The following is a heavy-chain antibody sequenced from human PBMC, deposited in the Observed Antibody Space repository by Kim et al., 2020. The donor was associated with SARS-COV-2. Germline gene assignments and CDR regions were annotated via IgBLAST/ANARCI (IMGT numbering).Heavy chain of an antibody. Sequence: SENLSLSCTVSGGSISNSFNYWGWIRQCPGKGLEWIGSVYHSGSTYDSPSLKSRVTVSVDTSKNQFSLKVTSVTAADTAVYFCARLPHDSSGYVDCWGQGILVTVSS. CDR2: VYHSGST. CDR3: ARLPHDSSGYVDC. J-gene: IGHJ4*02. CDR1: GGSISNSFNY. V-gene: IGHV4-39*01. D-gene: IGHD3-22*01.